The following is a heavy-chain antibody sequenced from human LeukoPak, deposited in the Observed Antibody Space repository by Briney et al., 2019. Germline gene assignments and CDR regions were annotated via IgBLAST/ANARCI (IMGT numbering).Heavy chain of an antibody. CDR3: ATSDSGPEN. Sequence: GGSLRLSCATSGFTFSNYWMNWVRQAPGEGLEWVAIIRADGGEKHYVDSVRGRFTVSRDNAKNSLYLQMISLRAEDTAVYYCATSDSGPENRGQGTLVTVSS. CDR2: IRADGGEK. CDR1: GFTFSNYW. J-gene: IGHJ4*02. V-gene: IGHV3-7*01. D-gene: IGHD2-15*01.